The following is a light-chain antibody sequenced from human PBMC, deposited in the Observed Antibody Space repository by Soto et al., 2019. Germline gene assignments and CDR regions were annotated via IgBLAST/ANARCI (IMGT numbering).Light chain of an antibody. CDR3: SSYTSSSNLHV. J-gene: IGLJ1*01. CDR2: EVS. Sequence: QSALTQPASVSGSPGQSITISCTGTSSDVGGYNYVSWYQQHPGKAPKLMIYEVSNRPSGVSNRFSGSKSGNTASLTISGLQAEDEADYYCSSYTSSSNLHVFGTGTKVTVL. CDR1: SSDVGGYNY. V-gene: IGLV2-14*01.